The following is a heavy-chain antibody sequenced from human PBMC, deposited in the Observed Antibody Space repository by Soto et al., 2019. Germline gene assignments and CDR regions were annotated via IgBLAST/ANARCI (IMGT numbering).Heavy chain of an antibody. J-gene: IGHJ5*02. CDR3: AAYCYTMTCTHFHGYS. CDR2: ISYDGSNK. D-gene: IGHD3-16*02. CDR1: GFTFSSYG. V-gene: IGHV3-30*03. Sequence: GGSLRLSCAASGFTFSSYGMHWVRQAPGKGLEWVAVISYDGSNKYYADSVKGRFTISRDNSKNTLYLQMNSLRVEDTAVYYCAAYCYTMTCTHFHGYSWGQGTQVTVSS.